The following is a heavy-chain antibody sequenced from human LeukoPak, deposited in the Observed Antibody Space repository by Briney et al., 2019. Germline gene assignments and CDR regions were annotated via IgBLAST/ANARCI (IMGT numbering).Heavy chain of an antibody. V-gene: IGHV4-59*08. CDR1: GGSISSYY. CDR2: IYYSGST. J-gene: IGHJ4*02. CDR3: TRHMETYYYDSSDFSALDY. Sequence: PSETLSLTCTVSGGSISSYYWSWIRQPPGKGLEWIGYIYYSGSTNYNPSLKSRVTISVDTSKNQFSLKLSSVTAADTAVYYCTRHMETYYYDSSDFSALDYWGQGTLVTVSS. D-gene: IGHD3-22*01.